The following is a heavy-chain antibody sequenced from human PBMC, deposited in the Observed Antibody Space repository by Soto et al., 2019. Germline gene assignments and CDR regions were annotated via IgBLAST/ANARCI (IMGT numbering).Heavy chain of an antibody. V-gene: IGHV3-73*01. CDR2: IRSKANSYAT. CDR3: TSLAVVSCYYGMDV. CDR1: GFTFSGSA. J-gene: IGHJ6*02. Sequence: GGALRLTCAASGFTFSGSAMHWFRQASGKGLEWVGRIRSKANSYATAYAASVKGRFTISRDDSKNTAYLQMNSLKTEDTAVYYCTSLAVVSCYYGMDVWGQGTTVTVSS. D-gene: IGHD2-15*01.